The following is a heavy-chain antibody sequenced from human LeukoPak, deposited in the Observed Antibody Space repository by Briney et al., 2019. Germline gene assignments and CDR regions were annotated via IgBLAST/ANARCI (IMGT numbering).Heavy chain of an antibody. CDR1: GFTFSSYW. J-gene: IGHJ4*02. CDR3: ARDRERYYDTSGYYYGPNFDY. D-gene: IGHD3-22*01. CDR2: INSDESNT. Sequence: PGGSLRLSCAASGFTFSSYWMHWVRQAPGKGLVWVSRINSDESNTNYADSVKGRFTISRDNAKNTLYLQMNSLRAEDTAVYYCARDRERYYDTSGYYYGPNFDYWGQGTLVTVSS. V-gene: IGHV3-74*01.